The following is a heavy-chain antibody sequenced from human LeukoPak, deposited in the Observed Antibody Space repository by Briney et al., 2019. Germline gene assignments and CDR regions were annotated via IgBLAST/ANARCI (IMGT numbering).Heavy chain of an antibody. D-gene: IGHD3-10*02. J-gene: IGHJ6*04. V-gene: IGHV3-48*03. CDR2: ISSSGSTI. Sequence: GGSLRLSCAASGFTFSSYEMNWVRQAPGKGLEWVSYISSSGSTIYCADSVKGRFTISRDNAKNSLYLQMNRLRAEDTAVYYCAELGITMIGGVWGKGTTVTISS. CDR1: GFTFSSYE. CDR3: AELGITMIGGV.